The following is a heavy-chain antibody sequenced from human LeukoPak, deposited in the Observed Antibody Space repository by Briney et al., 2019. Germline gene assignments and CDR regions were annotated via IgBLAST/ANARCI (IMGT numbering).Heavy chain of an antibody. V-gene: IGHV4-4*07. Sequence: SETLSLTCTVSGGSISTYYWTWIRQPAGKGLEWIGRIYTSGSTNYNPSLKSRVTMSVDTSKNQFSLKLSSVTAADTTVYYCARGASGWYGYHFDYWGQGTLVTVSS. CDR1: GGSISTYY. D-gene: IGHD6-19*01. CDR2: IYTSGST. J-gene: IGHJ4*02. CDR3: ARGASGWYGYHFDY.